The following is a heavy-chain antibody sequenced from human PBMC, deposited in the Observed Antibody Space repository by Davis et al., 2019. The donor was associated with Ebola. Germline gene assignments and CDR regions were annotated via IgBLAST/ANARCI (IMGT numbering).Heavy chain of an antibody. CDR3: AANFDY. CDR2: ISYDGSNK. V-gene: IGHV3-30-3*01. CDR1: GFTFSSYA. D-gene: IGHD5-24*01. J-gene: IGHJ4*02. Sequence: GESLKISCAASGFTFSSYAMHWVRQAPGKGLEWVAVISYDGSNKYYADSVKGRFTISRDNSKNTLYLQMNSLRAEDTAVYYCAANFDYWGQGTLVTVSS.